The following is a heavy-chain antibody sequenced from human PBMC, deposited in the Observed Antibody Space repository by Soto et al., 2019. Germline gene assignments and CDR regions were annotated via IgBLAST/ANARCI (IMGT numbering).Heavy chain of an antibody. CDR3: ARIVVPGYAFDI. Sequence: QVTLKESGPVLVKPTETLTLTCTVSGFSLSNARMGVRWIRQPPGKALEWLAHIFSNEEKSYRTSLKSRRTISKDTSKSQEVLTMTNMDTVDTATYYCARIVVPGYAFDIWGQGTMVTVSS. J-gene: IGHJ3*02. CDR2: IFSNEEK. V-gene: IGHV2-26*01. D-gene: IGHD2-15*01. CDR1: GFSLSNARMG.